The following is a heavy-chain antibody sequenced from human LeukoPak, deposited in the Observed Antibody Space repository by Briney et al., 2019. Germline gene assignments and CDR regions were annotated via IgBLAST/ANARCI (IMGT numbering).Heavy chain of an antibody. CDR2: IGTAGDA. Sequence: GGSLRLSCAASGFTFSSYDMHWVRQATGKGLEWVSAIGTAGDAYYPGSVKGRFTISRENAKNSLYLQMNSLRAEDTAVYYCARGVYYYDSSGYYSSDAFDIWGQGTMVTVSS. D-gene: IGHD3-22*01. CDR1: GFTFSSYD. V-gene: IGHV3-13*01. CDR3: ARGVYYYDSSGYYSSDAFDI. J-gene: IGHJ3*02.